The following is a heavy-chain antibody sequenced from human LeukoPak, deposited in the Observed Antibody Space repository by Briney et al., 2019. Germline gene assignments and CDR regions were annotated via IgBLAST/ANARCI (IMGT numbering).Heavy chain of an antibody. V-gene: IGHV3-30*18. Sequence: PGRSLRLSCAASGITFSSYGMHWVRQAPGKGLEWVAVISYDGSNKYYADSVKGRFTISRDNSKNTLYLQMNSLRAEDTAVYYCAKFGYFGNWGQGTLVTVSS. CDR3: AKFGYFGN. J-gene: IGHJ4*02. CDR1: GITFSSYG. D-gene: IGHD3-16*01. CDR2: ISYDGSNK.